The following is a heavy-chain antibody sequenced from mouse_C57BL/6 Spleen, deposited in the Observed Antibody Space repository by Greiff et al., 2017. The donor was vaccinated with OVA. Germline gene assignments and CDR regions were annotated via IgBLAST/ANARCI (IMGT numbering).Heavy chain of an antibody. CDR2: IWGDGST. Sequence: VKVVESGPGLVAPSQSLSITCTVSGFSLTSYGVSWVRQPPGKGLEWLGVIWGDGSTNYHSALISRLSISKDNSKSQVFLKLNSLQTDDTATYYCAKPLYDYDGEYDAMDYWGQGTSVTVSS. D-gene: IGHD2-4*01. CDR1: GFSLTSYG. V-gene: IGHV2-3*01. J-gene: IGHJ4*01. CDR3: AKPLYDYDGEYDAMDY.